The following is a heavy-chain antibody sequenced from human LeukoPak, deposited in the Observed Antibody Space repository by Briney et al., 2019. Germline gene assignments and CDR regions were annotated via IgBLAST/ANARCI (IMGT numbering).Heavy chain of an antibody. V-gene: IGHV1-2*02. CDR1: GYTFTGYY. D-gene: IGHD4-23*01. Sequence: ASVKVSCKASGYTFTGYYMHWVRQAPGQGLGCMGWINPNSGDTYYAQKFQGRVTMTRDTSISTAYMELSSLRSDDTAMYYCARTSSTTVVTSHWGQGTLVTVSS. J-gene: IGHJ4*02. CDR3: ARTSSTTVVTSH. CDR2: INPNSGDT.